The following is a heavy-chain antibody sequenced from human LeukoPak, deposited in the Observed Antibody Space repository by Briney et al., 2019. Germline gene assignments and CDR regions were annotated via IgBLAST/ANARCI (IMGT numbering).Heavy chain of an antibody. J-gene: IGHJ4*02. D-gene: IGHD6-13*01. CDR1: GGSISSYY. CDR3: ARAVIAAAGTLGD. CDR2: IYYSGST. Sequence: SETLSLTCTVSGGSISSYYWSWIRQPPGKGLEWSGYIYYSGSTNYNPSLKSRVTITVNTSKNQFSLSLSSVTAADTAVYYCARAVIAAAGTLGDWGQGTLVTVYS. V-gene: IGHV4-59*01.